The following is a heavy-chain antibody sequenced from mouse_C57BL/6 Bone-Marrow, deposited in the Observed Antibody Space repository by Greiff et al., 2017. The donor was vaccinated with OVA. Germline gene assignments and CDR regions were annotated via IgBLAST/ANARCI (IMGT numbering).Heavy chain of an antibody. CDR1: GYTFTSYW. Sequence: QVQLQQPGAELVKPGASVKLSCKASGYTFTSYWMHWVKQRPGQGLEWIGMIPPNSGSTNYNEKFKSKATLTVDKSSSTAYMQLSSLTSEDSAVYYCARPKASITTYYWGQGTTLTVSS. V-gene: IGHV1-64*01. CDR3: ARPKASITTYY. CDR2: IPPNSGST. J-gene: IGHJ2*01. D-gene: IGHD1-2*01.